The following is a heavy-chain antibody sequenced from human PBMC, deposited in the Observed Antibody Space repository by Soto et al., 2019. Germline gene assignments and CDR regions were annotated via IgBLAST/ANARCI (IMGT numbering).Heavy chain of an antibody. CDR3: ARDPRSGSGGSMDY. D-gene: IGHD3-10*01. V-gene: IGHV3-33*01. CDR1: GFTFSSYG. J-gene: IGHJ4*02. CDR2: IWYDESNK. Sequence: GGSLRLSCVASGFTFSSYGMHWVRQAPGKGLEWVAVIWYDESNKFYADSVKGRFTISRDNSKNILYLQMNSLRVEVTAVYYCARDPRSGSGGSMDYWGQGTLVTVSS.